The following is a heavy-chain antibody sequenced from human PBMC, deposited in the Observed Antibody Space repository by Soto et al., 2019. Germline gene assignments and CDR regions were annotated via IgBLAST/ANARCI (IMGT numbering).Heavy chain of an antibody. Sequence: DVQLLESGGGLVQTGGSLRLSWVALGFSFSTVDFTGVLRVPGKGLEWVAGISASGETSYYADSVKGRFTISRDNPKNTLFLQMHRLRAEDTAVYYCANDTRGPYSWGQGPLVTVSS. CDR1: GFSFSTVD. CDR3: ANDTRGPYS. J-gene: IGHJ4*02. V-gene: IGHV3-23*01. CDR2: ISASGETS.